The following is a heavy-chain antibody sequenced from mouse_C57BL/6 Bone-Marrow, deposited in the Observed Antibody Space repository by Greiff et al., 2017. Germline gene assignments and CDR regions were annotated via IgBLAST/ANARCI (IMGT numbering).Heavy chain of an antibody. V-gene: IGHV5-6*01. CDR1: GFTFSSYG. CDR2: ISSGGSYT. J-gene: IGHJ3*01. CDR3: ARPYSNYRAY. Sequence: EVKLVESGGDLVKPGGSLKLSCAASGFTFSSYGMSWVRQTPDKRLEWVATISSGGSYTYYPDSVTGRYPISRANAKHTLYLHLRMLKYEDTAMYYFARPYSNYRAYWGQGTLVTVSA. D-gene: IGHD2-5*01.